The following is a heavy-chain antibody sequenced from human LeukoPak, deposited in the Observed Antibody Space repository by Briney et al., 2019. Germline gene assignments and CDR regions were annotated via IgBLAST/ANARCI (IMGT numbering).Heavy chain of an antibody. CDR1: GGSISSYY. Sequence: SETLSLTCTVSGGSISSYYWSWIRQPPGKGLEWIGYISYIGSTNYNPSLKSRVTISIDTSKNQFSLKLSSVAAADTAVYYCARDLVTVTKGFDIWGQGTMVSVSS. CDR2: ISYIGST. D-gene: IGHD4-17*01. V-gene: IGHV4-59*01. CDR3: ARDLVTVTKGFDI. J-gene: IGHJ3*02.